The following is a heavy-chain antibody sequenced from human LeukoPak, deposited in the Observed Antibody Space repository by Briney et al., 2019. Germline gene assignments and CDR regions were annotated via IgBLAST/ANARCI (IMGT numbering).Heavy chain of an antibody. CDR1: GFTFSSYA. CDR2: INTGGST. V-gene: IGHV3-53*01. Sequence: GGSLRLSCAASGFTFSSYAMSWVRQAPGKGLEWVSMINTGGSTRYADSVKGRFTISRDNSKNTVYLQMNSLRADDTALYYCSRESSQSHASDIWGQGTMVTVSS. D-gene: IGHD6-19*01. J-gene: IGHJ3*02. CDR3: SRESSQSHASDI.